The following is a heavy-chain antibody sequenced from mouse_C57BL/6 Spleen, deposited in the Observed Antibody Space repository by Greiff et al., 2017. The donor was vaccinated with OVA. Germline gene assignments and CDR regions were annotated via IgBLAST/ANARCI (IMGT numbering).Heavy chain of an antibody. D-gene: IGHD1-1*01. V-gene: IGHV1-47*01. Sequence: QVQLKESGAELVKPGASVKMSCKASGYTFTTYPIEWMKQNHGKSLEWIGNFHPYNDDTKYNEKFKGKATLAVDKSSSTVYLELSRLTSDDSAVYYCARRYGKAWFAYWGQGTLVTVSA. CDR3: ARRYGKAWFAY. CDR2: FHPYNDDT. J-gene: IGHJ3*01. CDR1: GYTFTTYP.